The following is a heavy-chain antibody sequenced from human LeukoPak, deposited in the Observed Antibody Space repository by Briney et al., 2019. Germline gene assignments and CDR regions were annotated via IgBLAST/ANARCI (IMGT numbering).Heavy chain of an antibody. Sequence: PSETLSLTCTVSGGSISSYYWSWIRQPPGKGLEWIGYIYYSGSTNYNPSLKSRVTISVDTSKNQFSLKLSSVTAADTAVYYCARGQIGYRTLWFDPWGQGTLVTVSS. CDR2: IYYSGST. V-gene: IGHV4-59*01. CDR1: GGSISSYY. J-gene: IGHJ5*02. D-gene: IGHD5-18*01. CDR3: ARGQIGYRTLWFDP.